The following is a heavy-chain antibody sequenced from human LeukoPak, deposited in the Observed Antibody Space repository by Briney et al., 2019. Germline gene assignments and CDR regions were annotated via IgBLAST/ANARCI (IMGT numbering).Heavy chain of an antibody. CDR2: IRTKADSYQA. V-gene: IGHV3-73*01. D-gene: IGHD1-26*01. Sequence: GGSLRLSCAASGFTFSGSAMHWVRKASGKGLEWVGRIRTKADSYQASYAASVKARFTISRDDSSNTAYLQMNSLRTEDTAVYYCSRSLGGTESGSDAFDVWGQGTMVTVSS. CDR3: SRSLGGTESGSDAFDV. CDR1: GFTFSGSA. J-gene: IGHJ3*01.